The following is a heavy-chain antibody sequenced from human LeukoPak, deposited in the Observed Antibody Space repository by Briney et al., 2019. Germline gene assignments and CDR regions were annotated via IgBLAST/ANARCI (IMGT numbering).Heavy chain of an antibody. V-gene: IGHV1-18*01. Sequence: GASVKVSCKASGYTFTSYGISWVRQAPGQGLEWMGWISAYNGNTNYAQKLQGRVTMTTDTSTSTAYMELRSLRSDDTAVYYCARTTQTTYYDFWSGYYTLDYWGQGTLVTVSS. CDR2: ISAYNGNT. CDR3: ARTTQTTYYDFWSGYYTLDY. CDR1: GYTFTSYG. J-gene: IGHJ4*02. D-gene: IGHD3-3*01.